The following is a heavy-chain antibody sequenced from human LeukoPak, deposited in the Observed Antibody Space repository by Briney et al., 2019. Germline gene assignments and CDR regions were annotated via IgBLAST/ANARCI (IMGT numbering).Heavy chain of an antibody. D-gene: IGHD3-22*01. V-gene: IGHV3-20*04. Sequence: GGSLRLSCAASGFTFDDYGMSWVRQAPGKGLEWVSGINWNGGSTGYADSVKGRFTISRDNSKNTLYLQMNSLRAEDTAVYYCAREYYYDSSGYFAAAFDIWGQGTMVTVSS. CDR3: AREYYYDSSGYFAAAFDI. CDR2: INWNGGST. CDR1: GFTFDDYG. J-gene: IGHJ3*02.